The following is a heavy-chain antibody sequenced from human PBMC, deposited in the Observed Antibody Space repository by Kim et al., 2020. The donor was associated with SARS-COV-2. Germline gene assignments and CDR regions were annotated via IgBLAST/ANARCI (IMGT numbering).Heavy chain of an antibody. Sequence: GGSLRLSCAASGFTFGRYSMNWVRQAPGKGLEWVASIKQDESAKYYVDSVKGRFTISRDNAKNSLYLQMNSLRTEDTAVYYCARNSGWAFDYRGQGTLVTVSS. CDR1: GFTFGRYS. J-gene: IGHJ4*02. D-gene: IGHD6-19*01. V-gene: IGHV3-7*01. CDR3: ARNSGWAFDY. CDR2: IKQDESAK.